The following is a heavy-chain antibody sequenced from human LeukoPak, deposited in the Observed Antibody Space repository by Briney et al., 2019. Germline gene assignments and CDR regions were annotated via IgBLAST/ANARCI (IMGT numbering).Heavy chain of an antibody. D-gene: IGHD3-10*01. CDR3: ARVGFYYYGSGSHFDY. Sequence: KPSETLSLTCAVYAGSFSGYYWSWIRQPPGKGLEWIGEINHSGSTNYNPSLKSRVTISVDTSKNQFSLKLSSVTAADTAVYYCARVGFYYYGSGSHFDYWGQGTLVTVSS. V-gene: IGHV4-34*01. CDR2: INHSGST. CDR1: AGSFSGYY. J-gene: IGHJ4*02.